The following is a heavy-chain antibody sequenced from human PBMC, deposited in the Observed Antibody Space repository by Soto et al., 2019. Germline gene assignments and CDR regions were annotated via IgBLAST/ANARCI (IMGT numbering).Heavy chain of an antibody. CDR3: AVGWFGDSHYSYYGMDV. J-gene: IGHJ6*02. Sequence: QVQLVQSGAEVNKPGASVKVSCKSSGYTCTSYGLSWVRQAPGQGLEWMGWISAYNGNTNYAQQLQGRVTMTTDTSTSTAYMELRSLRSDDTAVYYCAVGWFGDSHYSYYGMDVWGQGTTVTVSS. D-gene: IGHD3-10*01. CDR2: ISAYNGNT. CDR1: GYTCTSYG. V-gene: IGHV1-18*01.